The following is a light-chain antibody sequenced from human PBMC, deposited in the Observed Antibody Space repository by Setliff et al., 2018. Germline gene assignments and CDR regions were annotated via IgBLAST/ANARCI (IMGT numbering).Light chain of an antibody. J-gene: IGLJ1*01. Sequence: QSALAQPASVSGSPGQSITISCTGTSSDVGYYDLVSWYQQYPGKAPKLVIYEVTKRPSGVPDRFSGSKSGNTASLTVSGLQADDEADYFCCSYAASYNPYVFGSGTKVTVL. CDR1: SSDVGYYDL. CDR2: EVT. CDR3: CSYAASYNPYV. V-gene: IGLV2-23*02.